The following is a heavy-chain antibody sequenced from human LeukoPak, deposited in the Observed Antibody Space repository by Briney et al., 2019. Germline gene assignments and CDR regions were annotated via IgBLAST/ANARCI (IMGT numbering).Heavy chain of an antibody. J-gene: IGHJ4*02. D-gene: IGHD4-17*01. CDR3: AREEDGDSFDY. V-gene: IGHV3-53*01. CDR1: GFSVSSNY. Sequence: GGSLRLSCAASGFSVSSNYMSWVRQAPGKGLEWVSVIYSGGTTYYADSVKGRFTISRDNSKNTLYLQMNSLRGEDTAVYYCAREEDGDSFDYWGQGTLVTVSS. CDR2: IYSGGTT.